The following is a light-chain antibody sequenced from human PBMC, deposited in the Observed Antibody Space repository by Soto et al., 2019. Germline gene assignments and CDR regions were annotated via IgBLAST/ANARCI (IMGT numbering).Light chain of an antibody. V-gene: IGKV4-1*01. CDR3: QQYMGPWT. Sequence: DIVMTQSPDSLAVSLGERATINCKSSQSVLYSSNNKNYLAWYQQKPGQPPKLLIYWASTRESGVPDRFSGSGSGTDFTLTISSLQAEDVAVYYCQQYMGPWTFGQGTKVEIK. CDR1: QSVLYSSNNKNY. J-gene: IGKJ1*01. CDR2: WAS.